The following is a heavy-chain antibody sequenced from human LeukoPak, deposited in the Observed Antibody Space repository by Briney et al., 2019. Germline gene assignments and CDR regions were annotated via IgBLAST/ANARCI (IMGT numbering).Heavy chain of an antibody. V-gene: IGHV3-53*01. Sequence: GGSLRLSCAASGITVSSNYMNRIYMTWVRQAPGKGLEWVSGIYSDGATYYADSVKGRFAISRDNSKNTLYLQMNSLRAEDTAVYYCARGSFCSGGSCYPLLDYWGQGTLVTVSS. D-gene: IGHD2-15*01. CDR2: IYSDGAT. CDR1: GITVSSNY. J-gene: IGHJ4*02. CDR3: ARGSFCSGGSCYPLLDY.